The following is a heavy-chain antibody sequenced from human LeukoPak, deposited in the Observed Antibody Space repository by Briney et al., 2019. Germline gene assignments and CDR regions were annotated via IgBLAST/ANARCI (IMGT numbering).Heavy chain of an antibody. J-gene: IGHJ4*02. D-gene: IGHD3-10*01. CDR2: INNSGSPI. V-gene: IGHV3-11*01. CDR3: GRDEPISMVRGVIDY. Sequence: GGSLRLSCAASGFTFSDYYMIWIRQAPGKGLEWVSYINNSGSPIYYADSVKGRFTISRDNAKNSLYLQMNSLRAEDTAVYYCGRDEPISMVRGVIDYWGQGTLVTVSS. CDR1: GFTFSDYY.